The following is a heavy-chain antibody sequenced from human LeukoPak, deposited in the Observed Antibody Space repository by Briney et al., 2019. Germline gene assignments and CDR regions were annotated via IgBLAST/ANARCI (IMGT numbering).Heavy chain of an antibody. CDR3: ARSTVATIRGGYSSGPYYYYMDV. J-gene: IGHJ6*03. D-gene: IGHD5-12*01. CDR1: SGSIISSSHY. CDR2: VDYSGNP. Sequence: PSETLSLTCSVSSGSIISSSHYWGWIRQSPGKGLEWIGSVDYSGNPYYNPPLKSRVIISVDTSENQFSLKLRSVTAADTAVYYCARSTVATIRGGYSSGPYYYYMDVWGKGTTVTVSS. V-gene: IGHV4-39*01.